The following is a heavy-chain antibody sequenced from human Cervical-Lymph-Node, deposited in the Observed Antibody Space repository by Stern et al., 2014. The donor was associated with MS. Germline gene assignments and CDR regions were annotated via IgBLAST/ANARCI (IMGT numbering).Heavy chain of an antibody. J-gene: IGHJ4*02. CDR2: IRSKTHGYTT. Sequence: EVQLEESGGGLVQPGGSLRLSCAASGFTFSDHYLDWVRQAPGKGLEWLGPIRSKTHGYTTEYAAAVKGRFIISRDDSQNSLYLQMTSLEIEDTAVYYCATGARSGDYPFDFWGQGTLVTVSS. CDR1: GFTFSDHY. CDR3: ATGARSGDYPFDF. D-gene: IGHD1-26*01. V-gene: IGHV3-72*01.